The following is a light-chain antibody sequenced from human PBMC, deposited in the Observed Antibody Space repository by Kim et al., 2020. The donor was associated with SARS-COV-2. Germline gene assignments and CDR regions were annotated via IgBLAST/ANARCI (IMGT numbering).Light chain of an antibody. Sequence: EIVLTQSPGTLSLSPGERATLSCRTSQSVSSNNLAWYQQKPGQAPRLLIYGASSRATGIPDRFSGSGSGTDFTLTITRLEPEDFAVYYCQQYSSSPATFGQGTKVEVK. V-gene: IGKV3-20*01. CDR3: QQYSSSPAT. CDR1: QSVSSNN. CDR2: GAS. J-gene: IGKJ1*01.